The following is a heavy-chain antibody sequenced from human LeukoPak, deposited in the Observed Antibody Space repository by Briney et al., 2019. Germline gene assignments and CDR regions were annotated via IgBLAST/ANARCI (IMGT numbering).Heavy chain of an antibody. CDR1: GGSFSGYY. CDR3: ARSSSWSLYYYYYYMDV. D-gene: IGHD6-6*01. V-gene: IGHV4-34*01. Sequence: MASETLSLTRAVYGGSFSGYYWSWIRQPPGKGLEWIGEINHSGSTNYNPSLKSRVTISVDTSKNQFSLKLSSVTAADTAVYYCARSSSWSLYYYYYYMDVWGKGTTVTVSS. CDR2: INHSGST. J-gene: IGHJ6*03.